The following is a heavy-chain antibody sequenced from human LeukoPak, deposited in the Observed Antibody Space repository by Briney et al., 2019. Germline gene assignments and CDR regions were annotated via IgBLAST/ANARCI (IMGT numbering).Heavy chain of an antibody. V-gene: IGHV3-20*04. J-gene: IGHJ6*03. Sequence: GGSLRLSCAASGFTFDDYGMSWVRHAPGKGLEWVSGINWNGGSTGYADSVKGRFTISRDNAKNSLYLQMNSLRAEDTALYYCARGARPRTIFRVVISAGYYYYMDVWGKGTTVTVSS. CDR3: ARGARPRTIFRVVISAGYYYYMDV. D-gene: IGHD3-3*01. CDR1: GFTFDDYG. CDR2: INWNGGST.